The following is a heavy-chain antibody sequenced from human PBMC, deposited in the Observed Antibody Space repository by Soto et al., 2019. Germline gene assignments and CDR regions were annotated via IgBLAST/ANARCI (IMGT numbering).Heavy chain of an antibody. J-gene: IGHJ6*02. CDR1: GFTFRSFG. V-gene: IGHV3-30*18. Sequence: QVPLVESGRGVIQPGTSLSLSCGSSGFTFRSFGMYWVRQAPGKGLEWVAVVSYDGNHKYYADSVKGRFTVSRDNAKNMLYLQMNSLRGEDTAVYYCAKDVGQQLVLNYGMDVWGQGTTVTVSS. CDR2: VSYDGNHK. CDR3: AKDVGQQLVLNYGMDV. D-gene: IGHD6-13*01.